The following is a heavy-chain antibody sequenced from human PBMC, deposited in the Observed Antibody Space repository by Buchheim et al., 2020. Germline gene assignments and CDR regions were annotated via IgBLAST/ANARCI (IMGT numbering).Heavy chain of an antibody. CDR3: ARDRYSEGRYGMDV. D-gene: IGHD1-1*01. Sequence: QVQLQESGPGLVKPSETLSLTCTVSGGAISSYYWRWIRQLPGKGLEWIGYIYYSGSTNYNPSLKSRVTISLDTSQNQFSLKLSSVTAADTAVYYCARDRYSEGRYGMDVWGQGTT. V-gene: IGHV4-59*01. J-gene: IGHJ6*02. CDR1: GGAISSYY. CDR2: IYYSGST.